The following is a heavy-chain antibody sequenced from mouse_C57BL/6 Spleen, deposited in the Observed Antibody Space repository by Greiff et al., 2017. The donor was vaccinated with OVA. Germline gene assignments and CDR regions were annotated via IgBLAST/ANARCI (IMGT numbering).Heavy chain of an antibody. CDR1: GYSFTDYN. CDR3: ARTYYYGSSAYAMDY. V-gene: IGHV1-39*01. J-gene: IGHJ4*01. Sequence: VQLQQSGPELVKPGASVKISCKASGYSFTDYNMNWVKQRNGKSIEWIGVINPNYGSTSYNQKFKGKATLTVNQSSSTAYMQLNSLTSEYSAVYYCARTYYYGSSAYAMDYWGQGTSVTVSS. CDR2: INPNYGST. D-gene: IGHD1-1*01.